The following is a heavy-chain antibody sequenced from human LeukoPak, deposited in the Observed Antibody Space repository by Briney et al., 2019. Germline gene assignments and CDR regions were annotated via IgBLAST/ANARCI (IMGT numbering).Heavy chain of an antibody. D-gene: IGHD3-10*01. V-gene: IGHV3-21*01. J-gene: IGHJ6*03. CDR2: ISSSSSYI. CDR3: ARVRIIMVREEDYYYYYMDV. Sequence: PGGSLRLSCAASGFTFSSYSMNWVRQAPGKGLEWVSSISSSSSYIYYADSVKGRFTISRDNAKNSLYLQMNSLRAEDTAVYYCARVRIIMVREEDYYYYYMDVWGKGTTVTVSS. CDR1: GFTFSSYS.